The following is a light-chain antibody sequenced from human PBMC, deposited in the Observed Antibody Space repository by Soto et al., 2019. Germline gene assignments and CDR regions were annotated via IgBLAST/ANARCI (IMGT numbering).Light chain of an antibody. V-gene: IGLV2-14*01. CDR2: EVS. Sequence: SVLTQPASVSGSLGQSITISCTGTSSDVGGSDYVSWYQQHPDKAPKLIISEVSDRPSGVSDRFSGSKSGNTASLTISGLQVEDEADYYCCSYTTSNTYVFGTGTKVTVL. J-gene: IGLJ1*01. CDR1: SSDVGGSDY. CDR3: CSYTTSNTYV.